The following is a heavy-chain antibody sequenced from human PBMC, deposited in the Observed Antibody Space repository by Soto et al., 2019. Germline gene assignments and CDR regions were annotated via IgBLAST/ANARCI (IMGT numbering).Heavy chain of an antibody. J-gene: IGHJ6*02. CDR1: GYNFASYW. V-gene: IGHV5-10-1*01. Sequence: GESLKISCQGSGYNFASYWISWVRQMPGKGLEWMGRIDPIDSYTNYSPSFQGHVTISADKSISTAYLQWSSLKASDTAMYYCARRYCSSASCPRNYYGMDVWGQGTTVTVSS. CDR2: IDPIDSYT. D-gene: IGHD2-2*01. CDR3: ARRYCSSASCPRNYYGMDV.